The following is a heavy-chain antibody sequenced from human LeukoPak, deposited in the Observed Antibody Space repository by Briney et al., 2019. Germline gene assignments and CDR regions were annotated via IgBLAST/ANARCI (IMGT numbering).Heavy chain of an antibody. CDR3: AKDASGGDSSGYYYVSYFDY. D-gene: IGHD3-22*01. V-gene: IGHV3-23*01. J-gene: IGHJ4*02. CDR2: ISGSGGST. CDR1: GFTVSSNY. Sequence: GGSLRLSCAVSGFTVSSNYMSWVRQAPGKGLEWVSAISGSGGSTYYADSVKGRFTIFRDNSKNTLYLQMNSLRAEDTAVYYCAKDASGGDSSGYYYVSYFDYWGQGTLVTVSS.